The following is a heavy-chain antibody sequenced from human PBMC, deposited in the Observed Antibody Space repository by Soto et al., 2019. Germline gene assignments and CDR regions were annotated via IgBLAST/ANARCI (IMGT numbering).Heavy chain of an antibody. CDR1: GYSFRNYW. J-gene: IGHJ4*02. D-gene: IGHD3-22*01. CDR3: VRVIVVAGPYFDY. Sequence: PGESLKISCKGSGYSFRNYWIGWVRQMPGTGLEWMGIIYPGDSETRYSPSFQGQVTISADTSINTAYLQWSSLKASDTAIYYCVRVIVVAGPYFDYWGQGTLVTVSS. CDR2: IYPGDSET. V-gene: IGHV5-51*01.